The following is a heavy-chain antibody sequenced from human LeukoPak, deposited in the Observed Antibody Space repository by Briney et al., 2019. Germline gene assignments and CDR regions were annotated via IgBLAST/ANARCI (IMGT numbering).Heavy chain of an antibody. CDR1: GGTFSSYS. V-gene: IGHV1-69*04. D-gene: IGHD4-4*01. Sequence: ASVKVSCKASGGTFSSYSLSWVRQAPGQGLEWMGRIIPIIQITNYAQKFQGRVTITADKSTTTAYLELSSLRSEDTAVYYCARDLTYSNYHDYWGQGTLVTVSS. J-gene: IGHJ4*02. CDR2: IIPIIQIT. CDR3: ARDLTYSNYHDY.